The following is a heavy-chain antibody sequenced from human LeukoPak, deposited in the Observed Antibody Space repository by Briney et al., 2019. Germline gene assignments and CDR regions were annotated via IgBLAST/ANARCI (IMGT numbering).Heavy chain of an antibody. CDR3: AKYGPQDSGSSHFDY. Sequence: QSGGSLRLSCAASGFTFSSYATSWVRQAPGKGLEWVSAIRDSGSSTHYADSVKGRFTTSRDNSKNTLFLQMNSLRAEDTAIYYCAKYGPQDSGSSHFDYWGQGALVTVSS. D-gene: IGHD1-26*01. CDR1: GFTFSSYA. V-gene: IGHV3-23*01. CDR2: IRDSGSST. J-gene: IGHJ4*02.